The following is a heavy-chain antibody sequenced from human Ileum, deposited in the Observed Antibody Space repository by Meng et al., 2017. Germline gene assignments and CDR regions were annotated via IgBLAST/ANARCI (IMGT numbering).Heavy chain of an antibody. CDR3: AGKDWGEGLDF. V-gene: IGHV6-1*01. CDR2: TYYRTRCYN. Sequence: VMLQPSGPGVVKPLQTLPLPCAMSGDSVSTDTGVWNWSRQSPSRGLEWLGRTYYRTRCYNNYAASVKSRITINPDTSKNQFSLQLISLTPDDTAVYYCAGKDWGEGLDFWDQGTLVTVSS. J-gene: IGHJ4*02. D-gene: IGHD7-27*01. CDR1: GDSVSTDTGV.